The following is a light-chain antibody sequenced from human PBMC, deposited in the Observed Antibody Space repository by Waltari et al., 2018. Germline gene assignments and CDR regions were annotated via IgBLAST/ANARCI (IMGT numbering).Light chain of an antibody. J-gene: IGKJ5*01. CDR3: QQYNNWPPIA. V-gene: IGKV3-15*01. CDR2: GAS. Sequence: EVVMTQSPASLSVSLGEGVTLSCRASQIIFSNVAWYQQKTGQAPRLRLYGASTRATGIPARFSGSGSGTEFTLTINSLQSEDFAVYYCQQYNNWPPIAFGQGTRLEIK. CDR1: QIIFSN.